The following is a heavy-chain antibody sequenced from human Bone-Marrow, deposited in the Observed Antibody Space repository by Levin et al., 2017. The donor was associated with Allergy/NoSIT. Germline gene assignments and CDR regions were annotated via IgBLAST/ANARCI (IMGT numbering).Heavy chain of an antibody. D-gene: IGHD6-13*01. CDR1: GFTVSRNY. J-gene: IGHJ4*02. V-gene: IGHV3-66*01. Sequence: QAGGSLRLSCAASGFTVSRNYMSWVRQAPGKGLEWVALIYCGGDTHYADSVKGRFTISRDNSKNTLYLQMNSLRADDTAVYYCARDGVGTAAGTPWGQGTLVTVSS. CDR3: ARDGVGTAAGTP. CDR2: IYCGGDT.